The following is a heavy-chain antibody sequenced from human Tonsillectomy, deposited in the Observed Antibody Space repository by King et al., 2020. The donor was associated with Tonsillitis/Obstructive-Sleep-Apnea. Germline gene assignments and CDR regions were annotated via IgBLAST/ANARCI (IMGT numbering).Heavy chain of an antibody. CDR2: ISYDGSNK. CDR1: GFTLSSYT. J-gene: IGHJ4*02. CDR3: AGAPYYYDSSGYQIDY. D-gene: IGHD3-22*01. Sequence: VQLVESGGGVVQPGRSLRLSCTASGFTLSSYTMHWVRQAPGKGLEWVAVISYDGSNKYYADSVKGRFTVSRDNSKNTLYLQMNSLRAEDTAVYYCAGAPYYYDSSGYQIDYWGQGTLVTVSS. V-gene: IGHV3-30*04.